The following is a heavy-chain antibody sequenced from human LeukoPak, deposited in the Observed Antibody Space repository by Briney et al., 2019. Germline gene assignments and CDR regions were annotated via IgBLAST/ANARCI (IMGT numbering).Heavy chain of an antibody. CDR3: ARGYCSGGSCYQALGGSPYNWFDP. V-gene: IGHV3-23*01. CDR1: GFTFSSYA. D-gene: IGHD2-15*01. Sequence: GGSLRLSCAASGFTFSSYAMSWVRQAPGKGLEWVSAISGSGGSTYYADSVKGRFTISRDNAKNSLYLQMNSLRAEDTALYYCARGYCSGGSCYQALGGSPYNWFDPWGQGTLVTVSS. J-gene: IGHJ5*02. CDR2: ISGSGGST.